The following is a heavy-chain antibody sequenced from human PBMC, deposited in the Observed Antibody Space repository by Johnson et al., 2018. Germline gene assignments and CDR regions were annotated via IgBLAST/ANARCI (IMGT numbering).Heavy chain of an antibody. CDR3: AKVGAHHYYDSSLGGYVQH. CDR2: ISDDGNNK. Sequence: QVQLVESGGGVVQPGTSXRLSCAASGFTFSSYGMHWVRQAPGKGLEGVAFISDDGNNKYYADSVKGRCTISRDNAKNSRYLQMNSLRAEDTAWYYGAKVGAHHYYDSSLGGYVQHWGQGTLVTVSS. J-gene: IGHJ1*01. V-gene: IGHV3-30*18. D-gene: IGHD3-22*01. CDR1: GFTFSSYG.